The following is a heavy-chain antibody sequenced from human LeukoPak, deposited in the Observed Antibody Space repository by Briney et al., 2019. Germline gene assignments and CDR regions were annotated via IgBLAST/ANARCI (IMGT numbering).Heavy chain of an antibody. CDR2: IYHSGST. CDR3: ARRGTLGDDSSGQWAGWYFDL. J-gene: IGHJ2*01. D-gene: IGHD3-22*01. V-gene: IGHV4-30-2*02. CDR1: GGSISSGGYY. Sequence: SETLSLTCTVSGGSISSGGYYWSWIRQPPGKGLEWIGYIYHSGSTYYNPSLKSRVTISVDTSKNQFSLKLSSVTAADTAVYYCARRGTLGDDSSGQWAGWYFDLWGRGTLVTVSS.